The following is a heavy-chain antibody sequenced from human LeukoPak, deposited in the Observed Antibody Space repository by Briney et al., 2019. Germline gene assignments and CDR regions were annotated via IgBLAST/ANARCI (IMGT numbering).Heavy chain of an antibody. CDR2: ISAYNGNT. Sequence: ASVKVSCKASGYTFTSYGISWVRQAPGQGLEWMGWISAYNGNTNYAQKLQGRVTMTTDTSTSTAYMELSSLRSDDTAVYYCARGHYDILTGYYMDWFDPWGQGTLVTVSS. J-gene: IGHJ5*02. CDR3: ARGHYDILTGYYMDWFDP. V-gene: IGHV1-18*01. CDR1: GYTFTSYG. D-gene: IGHD3-9*01.